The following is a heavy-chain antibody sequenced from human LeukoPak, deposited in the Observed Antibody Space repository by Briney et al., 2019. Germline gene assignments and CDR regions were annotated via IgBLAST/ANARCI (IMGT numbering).Heavy chain of an antibody. J-gene: IGHJ5*02. CDR2: IYYSGST. D-gene: IGHD3-22*01. CDR3: ARRDSRWFDP. Sequence: SETLSLTCTVSGDSSSTSIYYWGWIRQPPGKGLEWIGYIYYSGSTYYNPSLKSRVTISVDTSKNQFSLKLSPVTAADTAVYYCARRDSRWFDPWGQGTLVTVSS. CDR1: GDSSSTSIYY. V-gene: IGHV4-30-4*08.